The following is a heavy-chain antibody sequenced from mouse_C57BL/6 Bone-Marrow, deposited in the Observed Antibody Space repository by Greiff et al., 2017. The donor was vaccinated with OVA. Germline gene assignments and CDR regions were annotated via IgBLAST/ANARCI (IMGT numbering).Heavy chain of an antibody. Sequence: QVHVKQPGAELVKPGASVKLSCKASGYTFTSYWMHWVKQRPGQGLEWIGMIHPNSGSTNYNEKFKSKATLTVDKSSSTAYMQLSSLTSEDAAVYYCANLLPGVYWGQGTSVTVSS. J-gene: IGHJ4*01. CDR3: ANLLPGVY. D-gene: IGHD1-1*01. CDR2: IHPNSGST. CDR1: GYTFTSYW. V-gene: IGHV1-64*01.